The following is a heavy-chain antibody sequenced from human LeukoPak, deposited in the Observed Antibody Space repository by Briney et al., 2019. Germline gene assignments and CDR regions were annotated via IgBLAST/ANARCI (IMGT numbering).Heavy chain of an antibody. J-gene: IGHJ6*02. D-gene: IGHD1-14*01. CDR2: IYYSGST. Sequence: SETLSLTCTVSGGSISSSSYYWGWIRQPPGKGLEWIGSIYYSGSTYYNPSLKSRVTISVDTSKNQFSLKLSSVTAADTAVYYCARDLGPGQNYGMDVWGQGTTVTVSS. CDR3: ARDLGPGQNYGMDV. V-gene: IGHV4-39*02. CDR1: GGSISSSSYY.